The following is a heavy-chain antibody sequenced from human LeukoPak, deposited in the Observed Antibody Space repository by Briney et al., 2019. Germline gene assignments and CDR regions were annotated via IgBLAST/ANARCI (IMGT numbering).Heavy chain of an antibody. Sequence: PGGSLRLSCAASGFTFSSYGMHWVRRAPGKGLEWVAGIRYDGRHTYHADSVKGRFTISRDNSKSTLYLQMNSLRAEDTAVYYCAKDLTIAVVSSLDYWGQGTLVTVSS. CDR3: AKDLTIAVVSSLDY. D-gene: IGHD6-19*01. CDR2: IRYDGRHT. CDR1: GFTFSSYG. J-gene: IGHJ4*02. V-gene: IGHV3-30*02.